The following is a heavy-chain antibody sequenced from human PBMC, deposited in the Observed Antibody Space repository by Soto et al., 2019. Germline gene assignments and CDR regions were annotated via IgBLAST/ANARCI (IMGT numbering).Heavy chain of an antibody. CDR1: GYTITRYY. D-gene: IGHD2-2*01. CDR2: INPSGGST. CDR3: AREIVPAAITGRDY. J-gene: IGHJ4*02. Sequence: ASVTVSCQASGYTITRYYMHWVRQAPGQGLEWMGIINPSGGSTSYAQKFQGRVTMTRDTSTSTVYMELSSLRSEDTAVYYCAREIVPAAITGRDYWGQGTLVTVSS. V-gene: IGHV1-46*03.